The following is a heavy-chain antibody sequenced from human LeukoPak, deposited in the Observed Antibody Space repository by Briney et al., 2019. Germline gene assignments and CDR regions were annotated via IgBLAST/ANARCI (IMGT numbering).Heavy chain of an antibody. D-gene: IGHD4-17*01. J-gene: IGHJ5*02. V-gene: IGHV4-59*08. CDR1: GGSISGYY. Sequence: SETLSLTCTVSGGSISGYYWSWIRQPPGKGLEWIGYIYYSGSTNYNPSLKSRVTISVDTSKNQFSLKLSSVTAADTAVYYCATLTMTTSIGWFDPWGQGTLVTVSS. CDR3: ATLTMTTSIGWFDP. CDR2: IYYSGST.